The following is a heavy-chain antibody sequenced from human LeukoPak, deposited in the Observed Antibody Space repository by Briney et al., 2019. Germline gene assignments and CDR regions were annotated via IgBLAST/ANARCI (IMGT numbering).Heavy chain of an antibody. V-gene: IGHV1-69*13. Sequence: ASVKVSCKASGGTFSSYAISWVRQAPGQGLEWMGGIIPIFGTANYAQKFQGRVTITADESTSTAYMELSSLRSDDTAVYYCAPSGGGSGSYYPFDYWGQRTLVTVSS. D-gene: IGHD3-10*01. CDR1: GGTFSSYA. J-gene: IGHJ4*02. CDR2: IIPIFGTA. CDR3: APSGGGSGSYYPFDY.